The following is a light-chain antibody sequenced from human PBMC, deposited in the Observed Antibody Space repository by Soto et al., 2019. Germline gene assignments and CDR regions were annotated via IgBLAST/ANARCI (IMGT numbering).Light chain of an antibody. CDR2: GAS. V-gene: IGKV3-20*01. CDR1: QSVSSNY. CDR3: QQYGSSPRT. Sequence: EIVLTQSPGILSLSPGERATLSCRASQSVSSNYLAWYQQKPGQAPRFLIYGASSRATCIPDRFSGSGSGTDFTLTITRLEPEDFAVYYCQQYGSSPRTFGQGTKVELK. J-gene: IGKJ1*01.